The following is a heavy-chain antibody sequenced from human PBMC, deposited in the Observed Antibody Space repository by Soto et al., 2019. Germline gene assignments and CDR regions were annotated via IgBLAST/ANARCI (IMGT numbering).Heavy chain of an antibody. V-gene: IGHV3-15*07. CDR3: TTEQQLADYYYYYGMDA. Sequence: GGSQRLSCAASGFTFNNAWMNWVRQAPGKGLEWVGRIKSKTDGGTTDYAAPVKGRFTISRDDSKTTLYLQMNSLKTEDTAVYYCTTEQQLADYYYYYGMDAWGQGTTVTVSS. CDR1: GFTFNNAW. CDR2: IKSKTDGGTT. J-gene: IGHJ6*02. D-gene: IGHD6-13*01.